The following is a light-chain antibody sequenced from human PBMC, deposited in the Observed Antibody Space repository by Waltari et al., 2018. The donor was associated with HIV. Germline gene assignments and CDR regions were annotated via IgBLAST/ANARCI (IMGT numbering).Light chain of an antibody. CDR2: KNY. Sequence: QSVLTQPPSASGTPGQTVTISCSGASSNIGNDNVYWYQQLPGMTPKLLIYKNYVRPAGVPDRFTGSKSGTSASLAIGGLRSEDEADYYCVGWDSSRRAYVFGAGTKVTVL. CDR3: VGWDSSRRAYV. CDR1: SSNIGNDN. V-gene: IGLV1-47*01. J-gene: IGLJ1*01.